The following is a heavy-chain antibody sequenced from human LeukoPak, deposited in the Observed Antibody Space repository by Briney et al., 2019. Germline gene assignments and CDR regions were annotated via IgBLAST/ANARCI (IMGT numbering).Heavy chain of an antibody. Sequence: SVKVSCKASGGTFSSYAISWVRQAPGQGLEWMGGIIPIFGTANYAQKFQGRVTITADESTSTAYMELSSLRAEDTAVYYCARDPAAAAEVGYWGQGTLVTVS. CDR2: IIPIFGTA. V-gene: IGHV1-69*13. CDR3: ARDPAAAAEVGY. D-gene: IGHD6-13*01. CDR1: GGTFSSYA. J-gene: IGHJ4*02.